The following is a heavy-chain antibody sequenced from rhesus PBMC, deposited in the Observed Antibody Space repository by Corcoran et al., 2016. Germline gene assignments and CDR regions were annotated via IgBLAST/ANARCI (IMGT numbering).Heavy chain of an antibody. J-gene: IGHJ4*01. CDR2: ISPYNGNK. CDR3: TRDKSGGFDS. Sequence: QVQLVQSGGEIKQPGASVKLSCKASGYSFTSHYIHWVSQAPGHGLEWIGPISPYNGNKHYAQTFQGRVTITIDTSTSTAYMALSSLRSEDTAVYYCTRDKSGGFDSWGQGVLVIVSS. CDR1: GYSFTSHY. V-gene: IGHV1-180*01.